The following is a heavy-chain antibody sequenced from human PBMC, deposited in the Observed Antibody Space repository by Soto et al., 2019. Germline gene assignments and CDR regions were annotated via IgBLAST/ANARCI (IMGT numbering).Heavy chain of an antibody. Sequence: GGSLRLSCAASGFTFSSYAMSWVRQAPGKGLEWVSAISGSGGSTYYADSVKGRFTISRDNSKNALYLQMNSLRAEDTAVYYCAKDILFRAFSGYGSGAFDIWGQGTMVTVSS. CDR2: ISGSGGST. J-gene: IGHJ3*02. CDR3: AKDILFRAFSGYGSGAFDI. D-gene: IGHD3-22*01. V-gene: IGHV3-23*01. CDR1: GFTFSSYA.